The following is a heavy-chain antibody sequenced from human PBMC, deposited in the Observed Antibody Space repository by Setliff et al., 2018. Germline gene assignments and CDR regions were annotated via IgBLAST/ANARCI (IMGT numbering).Heavy chain of an antibody. CDR3: ARFSGHNYGSFDS. CDR1: GYSFTDYY. J-gene: IGHJ4*02. Sequence: ASVKVSCKASGYSFTDYYMYWVRQAPGQGLEWMGWINSNGGGTNYAQRFQGRVTMTRDTSISTAYMELSSLRSDDTAVYYCARFSGHNYGSFDSWGQGTLVTVSS. V-gene: IGHV1-2*02. D-gene: IGHD5-18*01. CDR2: INSNGGGT.